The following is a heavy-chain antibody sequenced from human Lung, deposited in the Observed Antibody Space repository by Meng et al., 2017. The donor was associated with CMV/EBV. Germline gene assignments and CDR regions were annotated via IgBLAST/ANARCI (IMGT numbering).Heavy chain of an antibody. D-gene: IGHD5-24*01. J-gene: IGHJ4*02. CDR2: IYYSGTT. CDR1: GGSTSGNSYY. V-gene: IGHV4-39*01. Sequence: LTGTVSGGSTSGNSYYWGWIRQPPGKGLEWIGSIYYSGTTYYNPSLKSRVTVSVDTSENQFSLKVSSVTAADTAVYYCARPDGYTDFWGQGTLVTVSS. CDR3: ARPDGYTDF.